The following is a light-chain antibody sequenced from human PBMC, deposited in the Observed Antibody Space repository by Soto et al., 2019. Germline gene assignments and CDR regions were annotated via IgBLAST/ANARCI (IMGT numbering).Light chain of an antibody. CDR3: QSYDSSLTVV. V-gene: IGLV1-40*01. CDR2: GNT. J-gene: IGLJ2*01. Sequence: QSVLTQPPSVSGAPGQRVTISCTGSSSNIGAGYDVHWYQQFPGTAPKFLIYGNTNRPSGVPDRFPASKSGTSASLDITGLQAEDEAEYFCQSYDSSLTVVFGGGTQLTVL. CDR1: SSNIGAGYD.